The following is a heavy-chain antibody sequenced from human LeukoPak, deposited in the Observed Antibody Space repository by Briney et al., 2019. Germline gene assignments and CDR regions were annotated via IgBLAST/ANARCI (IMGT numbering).Heavy chain of an antibody. V-gene: IGHV3-74*01. D-gene: IGHD3-22*01. Sequence: GGSLGLSCAASGFTFSSYWMHWVRQAPGKGLVWVSRINSDGSSTSYADSVKGRFTISRDNAKNTLYLQMNSLRAEDTAVYYCAYYDSSAYHAFDIWGQGTMVTVSS. CDR1: GFTFSSYW. J-gene: IGHJ3*02. CDR3: AYYDSSAYHAFDI. CDR2: INSDGSST.